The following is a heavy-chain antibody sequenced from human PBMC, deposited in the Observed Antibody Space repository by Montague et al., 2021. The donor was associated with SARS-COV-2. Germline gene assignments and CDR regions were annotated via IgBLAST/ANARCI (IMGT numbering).Heavy chain of an antibody. CDR2: ISYDGSNK. V-gene: IGHV3-30-3*01. D-gene: IGHD3-22*01. CDR1: GFTFSSYA. CDR3: ARDTYYYDSWFDP. Sequence: SLRLSCAASGFTFSSYAMHWVRQAPGKGLEWVAVISYDGSNKYYADSVKGRFTISRDNSKNTLYLQMNSLRAEDTAVYYCARDTYYYDSWFDPWGQGTLVTVSS. J-gene: IGHJ5*02.